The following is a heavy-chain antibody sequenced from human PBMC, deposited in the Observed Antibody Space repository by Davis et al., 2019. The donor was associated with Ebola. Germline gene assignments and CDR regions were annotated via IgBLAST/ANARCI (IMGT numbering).Heavy chain of an antibody. CDR1: GGTLTSYA. D-gene: IGHD1-14*01. J-gene: IGHJ3*02. CDR3: ARHGVVTGYDAFDI. V-gene: IGHV1-69*05. CDR2: IIPVFRTA. Sequence: SVKVSCKAVGGTLTSYAMTWVRQAPGQGLEWMGGIIPVFRTANYAQKFQGRVTMTRDTSTSTVYMELSSLRSEDTAVYYCARHGVVTGYDAFDIWGQGTMVTVSS.